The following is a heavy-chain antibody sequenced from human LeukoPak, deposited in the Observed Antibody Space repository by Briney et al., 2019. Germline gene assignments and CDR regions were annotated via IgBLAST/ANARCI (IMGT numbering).Heavy chain of an antibody. CDR1: GYTFTSYD. J-gene: IGHJ4*02. Sequence: ASVKVSCKASGYTFTSYDINWVRQATGQGLEWMGWMNPNSGNTGYAQKFQGRVTMTRDTSTSTVYMELSSLRSEDTAVYYCARDLYDSSHYFDYWGQGTLVTVSS. V-gene: IGHV1-8*02. CDR3: ARDLYDSSHYFDY. CDR2: MNPNSGNT. D-gene: IGHD3-22*01.